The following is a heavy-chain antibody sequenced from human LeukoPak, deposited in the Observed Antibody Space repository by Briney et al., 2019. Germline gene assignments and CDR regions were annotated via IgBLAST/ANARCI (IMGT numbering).Heavy chain of an antibody. CDR1: GYTFSSYG. D-gene: IGHD2-15*01. Sequence: GPSVQVSSPASGYTFSSYGISWVRQAPAQGLEWLGYIISYNGNTNYAQKVQGRITMTTDTSTSTAYMEMRSLRSDDTAVYYCARDCSGSSCYWIHWGQGTLVTVSS. J-gene: IGHJ4*02. V-gene: IGHV1-18*01. CDR3: ARDCSGSSCYWIH. CDR2: IISYNGNT.